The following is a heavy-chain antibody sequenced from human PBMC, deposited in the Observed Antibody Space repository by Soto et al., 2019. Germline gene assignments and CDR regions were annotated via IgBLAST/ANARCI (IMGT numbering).Heavy chain of an antibody. CDR1: GGTFSSYA. D-gene: IGHD3-22*01. J-gene: IGHJ6*02. CDR2: IIPIFDTA. Sequence: QVQLVQSGAEVKKPGSSVKVSCKASGGTFSSYAISWVRQAPGQGLEWMGGIIPIFDTADYAQKFQGRVTTTADESTNXAYMELSSLRSEDTAVYYCAGHSSGVPGYYYGMDVWGQGTTVTVSS. CDR3: AGHSSGVPGYYYGMDV. V-gene: IGHV1-69*12.